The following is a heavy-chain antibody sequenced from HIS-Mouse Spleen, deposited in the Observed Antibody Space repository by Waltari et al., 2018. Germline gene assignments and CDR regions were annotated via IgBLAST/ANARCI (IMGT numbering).Heavy chain of an antibody. CDR2: IYYSGST. CDR3: ARDGYSGYGHDAFDI. V-gene: IGHV4-39*07. Sequence: QLQLQESGPGLVNPSETLSLTCTVAGCSMSSSSYSWGWIRQPPGKGLEWIGSIYYSGSTYYNPSLKSRVTISVDTSKNQFSLKLSSVTAADTAVYYCARDGYSGYGHDAFDIWGQGTMVTVSS. J-gene: IGHJ3*02. CDR1: GCSMSSSSYS. D-gene: IGHD5-12*01.